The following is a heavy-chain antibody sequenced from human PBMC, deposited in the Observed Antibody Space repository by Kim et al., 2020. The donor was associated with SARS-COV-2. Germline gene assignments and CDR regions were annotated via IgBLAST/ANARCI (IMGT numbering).Heavy chain of an antibody. CDR1: GFTFSSYG. J-gene: IGHJ4*02. CDR3: AREPSGGDRGYSGYDLGYYFDY. V-gene: IGHV3-33*01. Sequence: GGSLRLSCAASGFTFSSYGMHWVRQAPGKGLEWVAVIWYDGSNKYYADSVKGRFTISRDNSKNTLYLQMNSLRAEDTAVYYCAREPSGGDRGYSGYDLGYYFDYWGQGTLVTVSS. CDR2: IWYDGSNK. D-gene: IGHD5-12*01.